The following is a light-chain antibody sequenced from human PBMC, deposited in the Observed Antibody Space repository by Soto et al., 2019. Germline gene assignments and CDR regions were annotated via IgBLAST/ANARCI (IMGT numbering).Light chain of an antibody. V-gene: IGKV3-20*01. Sequence: DIVLTQSPGTLSLSPGERATLSCRASQSVSSSYLAWYQQKPGQAPRLLIYGASSRATGIPDRVSGSGSGTDFTLPISSLEPEAFAVYYCQQYGSSALTFGQGNKLEIK. CDR2: GAS. CDR3: QQYGSSALT. CDR1: QSVSSSY. J-gene: IGKJ2*01.